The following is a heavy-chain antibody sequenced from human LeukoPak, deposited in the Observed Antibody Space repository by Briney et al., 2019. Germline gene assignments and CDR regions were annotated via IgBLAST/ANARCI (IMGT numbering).Heavy chain of an antibody. J-gene: IGHJ4*02. Sequence: PSETLSLTCTVSGGSISSSSYYWGWIRQPPGKGLEWIGSIYYSGSTYYNPSLKSRVTISVDTSKNQFSLKLSSVTAADTAVYYRARLYAQGYCSSTSCPYYFDYWGQGTLVTVSS. D-gene: IGHD2-2*01. CDR1: GGSISSSSYY. CDR3: ARLYAQGYCSSTSCPYYFDY. CDR2: IYYSGST. V-gene: IGHV4-39*01.